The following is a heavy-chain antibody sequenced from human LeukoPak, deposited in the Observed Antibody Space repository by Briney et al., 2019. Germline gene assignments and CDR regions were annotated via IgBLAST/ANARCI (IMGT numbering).Heavy chain of an antibody. D-gene: IGHD6-13*01. J-gene: IGHJ4*02. CDR3: ARKRTAPSSWFDY. CDR1: GGSISSGSYY. V-gene: IGHV4-61*02. Sequence: SETLSLTCTVSGGSISSGSYYWSWIRQPAGKGLEWIGRIYTSGSTNYNPSLKSRVTISVDTSKNQFSLKLSSVTAADTAVYYCARKRTAPSSWFDYWGQGTLVTVSS. CDR2: IYTSGST.